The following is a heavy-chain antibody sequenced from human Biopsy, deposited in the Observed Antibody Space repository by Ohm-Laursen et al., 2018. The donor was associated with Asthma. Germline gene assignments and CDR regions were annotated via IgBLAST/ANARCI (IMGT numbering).Heavy chain of an antibody. CDR1: GYTFTGYY. Sequence: SSVKVSCKAPGYTFTGYYMHWVRQAPGQGLKWMGRINPNSGGTNYAQKFQGRVTMTRDTSISTAYMELSRLRSDDTAVYYCAREGITGTTAWFDPWGQGTLVTVSS. J-gene: IGHJ5*02. D-gene: IGHD1-7*01. CDR2: INPNSGGT. V-gene: IGHV1-2*06. CDR3: AREGITGTTAWFDP.